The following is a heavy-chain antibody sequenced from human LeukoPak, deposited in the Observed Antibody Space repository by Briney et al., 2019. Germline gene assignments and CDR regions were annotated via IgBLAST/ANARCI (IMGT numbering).Heavy chain of an antibody. CDR2: INSDGSST. CDR3: ARLPGIATIDY. V-gene: IGHV3-74*01. J-gene: IGHJ4*02. D-gene: IGHD6-13*01. Sequence: PGGSLRLSCAASGFTFSIYWIHWVRQAPGKGLVWVSRINSDGSSTSYADSVKGRFTISRDNAKNTLYLQMNSLRAEDTAVYYCARLPGIATIDYWRQGTLVTVSS. CDR1: GFTFSIYW.